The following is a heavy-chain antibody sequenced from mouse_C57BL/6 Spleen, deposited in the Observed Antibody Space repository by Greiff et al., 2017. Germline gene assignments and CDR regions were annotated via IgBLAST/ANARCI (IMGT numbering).Heavy chain of an antibody. CDR3: ARRWLRDAMDY. V-gene: IGHV1-69*01. CDR1: GYTFTSYW. J-gene: IGHJ4*01. CDR2: IDPSDSYT. D-gene: IGHD2-2*01. Sequence: VKQSCKASGYTFTSYWMHWVKQRPGQGLEWIGEIDPSDSYTNYNQKFKGKSTLTVDKSSSTAYMQLSSLTSEDSAVYYCARRWLRDAMDYWGQGTSVTVSS.